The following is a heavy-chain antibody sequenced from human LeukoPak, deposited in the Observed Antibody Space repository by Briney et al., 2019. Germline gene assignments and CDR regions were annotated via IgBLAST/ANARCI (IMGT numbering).Heavy chain of an antibody. J-gene: IGHJ4*02. V-gene: IGHV1-18*04. CDR2: INADSGNT. Sequence: GASVKVSCKASGYTFTSRGFSWVRQAPGQGLEWMGWINADSGNTNYAQKFQGRVTLTTDTSTNTAYMELRSLRSDDTAVYYCARDEVSGGWYNRWGQGTLVTVSS. CDR3: ARDEVSGGWYNR. D-gene: IGHD6-19*01. CDR1: GYTFTSRG.